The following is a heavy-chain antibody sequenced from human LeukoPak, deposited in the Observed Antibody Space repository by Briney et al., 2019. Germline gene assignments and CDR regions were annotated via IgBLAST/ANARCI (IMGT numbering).Heavy chain of an antibody. CDR3: ARVGGIAAVDY. V-gene: IGHV3-7*01. CDR1: GFTFSSYW. D-gene: IGHD6-13*01. CDR2: IKQDGSEK. J-gene: IGHJ4*02. Sequence: GGPLRLSCAASGFTFSSYWMSWVRQAPGKGLEWVANIKQDGSEKYYVDSVKGRFTISRDNAKNSLYLQMNSLRAEDTAVYYCARVGGIAAVDYWGQGTLVTVSS.